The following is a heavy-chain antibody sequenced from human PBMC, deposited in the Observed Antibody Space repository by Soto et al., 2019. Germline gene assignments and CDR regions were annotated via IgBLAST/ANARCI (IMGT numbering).Heavy chain of an antibody. J-gene: IGHJ4*02. CDR1: GGSISSYY. D-gene: IGHD2-21*01. Sequence: QVQLQESGPGLVKPSETLSLTCTVSGGSISSYYWSWIRQPPGKGLEWIGYIYYSGSTNYNPSLKSRVTISVYTSKHQFSRNLSSVTAADTAVYYCARRCGRTFDYWGQGTLVTVSS. CDR3: ARRCGRTFDY. CDR2: IYYSGST. V-gene: IGHV4-59*08.